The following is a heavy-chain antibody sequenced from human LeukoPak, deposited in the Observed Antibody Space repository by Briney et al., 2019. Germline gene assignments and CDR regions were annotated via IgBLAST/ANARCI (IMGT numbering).Heavy chain of an antibody. Sequence: PRRSLRLSCTASGFIFDTYAMHWVRQAPGKGLEWVAVISSDGETKYYADSVKGRFTISRDNSENTLYLQMNSLRAEDTAVYYCARDRGNDYFDYWGQGILVTVSS. D-gene: IGHD1-1*01. CDR2: ISSDGETK. V-gene: IGHV3-30*04. CDR3: ARDRGNDYFDY. CDR1: GFIFDTYA. J-gene: IGHJ4*02.